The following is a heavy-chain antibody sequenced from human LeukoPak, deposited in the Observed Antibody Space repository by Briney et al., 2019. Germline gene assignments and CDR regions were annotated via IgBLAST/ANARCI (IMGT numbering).Heavy chain of an antibody. J-gene: IGHJ1*01. CDR3: TTDRYYDNSELQFQH. CDR2: IKRETDGGTI. D-gene: IGHD3-22*01. Sequence: GGSLRLSCAASGFTLNNAWMSWVRQAPGKGLEWIGRIKRETDGGTIDYAAPVKGRFTISRDDSRNTLYLQMDSLKIEDTAVYYCTTDRYYDNSELQFQHWGQGTLVTVSS. CDR1: GFTLNNAW. V-gene: IGHV3-15*01.